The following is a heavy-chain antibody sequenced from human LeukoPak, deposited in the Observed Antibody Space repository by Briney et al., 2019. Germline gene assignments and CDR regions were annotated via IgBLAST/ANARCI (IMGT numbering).Heavy chain of an antibody. J-gene: IGHJ4*02. CDR1: GFTFSDYY. Sequence: PGGSLRLSCTVSGFTFSDYYMSWIRQAPGKGLEWVSYISNSVNNVHYADSVKGRFTISRDNAKNSPYLQMHSLRAEDTAVYYCARDCGRGELLSYWGQGTLVTVSS. CDR2: ISNSVNNV. CDR3: ARDCGRGELLSY. D-gene: IGHD1-26*01. V-gene: IGHV3-11*01.